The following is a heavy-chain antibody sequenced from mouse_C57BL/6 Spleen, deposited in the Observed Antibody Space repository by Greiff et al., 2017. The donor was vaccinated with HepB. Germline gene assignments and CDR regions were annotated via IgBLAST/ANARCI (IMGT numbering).Heavy chain of an antibody. D-gene: IGHD1-1*01. CDR2: IYPRSGNT. J-gene: IGHJ4*01. CDR1: GYTFTSYG. Sequence: QVQLQQSGAELARPGASVKLSCKASGYTFTSYGISWVKQRTGQGLEWIGEIYPRSGNTYYNEKFKGKATLTADKSSSTAYMELRSLTSEDSAVYFGARRGSTVVYYYAMDYWGEGTSGTVSS. V-gene: IGHV1-81*01. CDR3: ARRGSTVVYYYAMDY.